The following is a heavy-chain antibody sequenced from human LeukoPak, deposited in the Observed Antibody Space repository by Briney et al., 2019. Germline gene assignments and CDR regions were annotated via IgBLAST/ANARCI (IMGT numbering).Heavy chain of an antibody. D-gene: IGHD3-3*01. CDR1: GGSFSGYY. J-gene: IGHJ4*02. Sequence: SETLSLTCAVYGGSFSGYYWSWIRQPPGKGLEWIGEINHSGSTNYNPSLKSRVTISVDTSKNQFSLKLSSVTAADTAVYYCARTNDFDRQGRMPDYWGQGTLVTVSS. V-gene: IGHV4-34*01. CDR2: INHSGST. CDR3: ARTNDFDRQGRMPDY.